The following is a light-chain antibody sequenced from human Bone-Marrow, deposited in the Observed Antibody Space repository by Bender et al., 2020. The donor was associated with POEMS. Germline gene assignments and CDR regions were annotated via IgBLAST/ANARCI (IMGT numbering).Light chain of an antibody. V-gene: IGLV2-18*02. CDR1: SSDVGGYNY. CDR3: SSYTTSSTLV. CDR2: EVS. Sequence: QSALTQPASVSGSPGQSITISCTGTSSDVGGYNYVSWYQQPPGTVPKLLIYEVSNRPSGVPDRFSGSKSGNTASLTISGLLAEDEADYYCSSYTTSSTLVFGGGTKLTVL. J-gene: IGLJ2*01.